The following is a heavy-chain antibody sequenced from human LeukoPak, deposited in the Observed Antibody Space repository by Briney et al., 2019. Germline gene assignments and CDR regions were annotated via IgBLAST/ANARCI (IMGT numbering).Heavy chain of an antibody. CDR1: GYTFTGYY. CDR2: INPNSGGA. V-gene: IGHV1-2*02. CDR3: ARDVHYYFDY. D-gene: IGHD3-10*02. J-gene: IGHJ4*02. Sequence: ASLKVSCKASGYTFTGYYMHCVRQAPGQGLEWMGWINPNSGGANYAQKFQGRITMTRDTSISTAYMELSRLRSDDTAVYYCARDVHYYFDYWGQGTLVTVSS.